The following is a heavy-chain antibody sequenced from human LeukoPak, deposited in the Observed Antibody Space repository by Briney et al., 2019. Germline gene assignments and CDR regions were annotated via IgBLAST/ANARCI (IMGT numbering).Heavy chain of an antibody. J-gene: IGHJ6*03. Sequence: QAGGSLRLSCAASGFSFSSYEMNWVRQAPGKGLEWVSYIGSTTNSIYYADSVKGRFTISRDNAKKSLHLQMNSLRAEGTAVYYCARDEYSGLYYYMDVWGKGTTVTVSS. CDR1: GFSFSSYE. V-gene: IGHV3-48*03. CDR2: IGSTTNSI. D-gene: IGHD5-12*01. CDR3: ARDEYSGLYYYMDV.